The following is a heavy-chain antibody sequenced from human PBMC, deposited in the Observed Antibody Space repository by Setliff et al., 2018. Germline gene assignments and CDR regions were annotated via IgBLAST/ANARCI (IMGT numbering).Heavy chain of an antibody. J-gene: IGHJ6*03. CDR2: ISSRSDII. D-gene: IGHD3-22*01. Sequence: GGSLRLSCAASGFTFSTYSMNWVRQAPGKGLEWVSYISSRSDIIYYADSVKGRFTISRDNAKNSLYLQMNSLRAEDTAVYFCARLALTGYDSSGYYYALEYYYYMDVWGKGTTVTVSS. CDR3: ARLALTGYDSSGYYYALEYYYYMDV. V-gene: IGHV3-48*01. CDR1: GFTFSTYS.